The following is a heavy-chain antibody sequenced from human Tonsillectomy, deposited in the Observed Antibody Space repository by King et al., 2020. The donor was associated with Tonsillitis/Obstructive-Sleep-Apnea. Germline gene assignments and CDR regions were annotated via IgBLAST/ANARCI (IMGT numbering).Heavy chain of an antibody. J-gene: IGHJ4*02. Sequence: QLVQSGGGVVQPGRSLRLSCAASGFTFSVYPMHWVRQAPGKGLEWVAVISYDGSNKYYADSVKGRFTISRDNSKNTLYLQMNSLRAEDTAVYYCGRGRIVIVPAAMTHWGQGTLVTVSS. CDR2: ISYDGSNK. V-gene: IGHV3-30*04. CDR3: GRGRIVIVPAAMTH. D-gene: IGHD2-2*01. CDR1: GFTFSVYP.